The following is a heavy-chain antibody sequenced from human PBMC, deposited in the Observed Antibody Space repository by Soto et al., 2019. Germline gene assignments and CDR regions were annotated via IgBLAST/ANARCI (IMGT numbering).Heavy chain of an antibody. J-gene: IGHJ3*02. V-gene: IGHV3-33*08. CDR1: GFTFSSYA. D-gene: IGHD2-2*01. CDR2: IWYDGSNK. Sequence: QVQLVESGGGVVQPGRSLRLSCVASGFTFSSYAMHWVRQAPGKGLEWVAVIWYDGSNKYYADSVKGRLTISRDNSKKTLYLQMNSLRAEDTAVYYCANHAVVAAFDIWGLGTMVTVSS. CDR3: ANHAVVAAFDI.